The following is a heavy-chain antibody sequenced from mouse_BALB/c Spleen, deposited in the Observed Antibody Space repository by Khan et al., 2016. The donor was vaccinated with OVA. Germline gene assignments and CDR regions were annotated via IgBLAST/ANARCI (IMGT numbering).Heavy chain of an antibody. CDR1: GYSITSDYA. D-gene: IGHD1-1*01. CDR3: ARSVTITTVVAADYDY. Sequence: EVQLQESGPGLVNPSQSLSLTCTVTGYSITSDYAWNWIRQFPGNKLEWMGYLSSSGRTSYNPSLKSRISITRDTSKNQVFLQLNSVTTEDTASYFCARSVTITTVVAADYDYWGQGTTLTVSS. V-gene: IGHV3-2*02. CDR2: LSSSGRT. J-gene: IGHJ2*01.